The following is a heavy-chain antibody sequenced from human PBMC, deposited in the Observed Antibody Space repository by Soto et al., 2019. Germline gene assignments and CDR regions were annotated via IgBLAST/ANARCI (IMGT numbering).Heavy chain of an antibody. Sequence: PSETLSLTCTVSGGSISSGDYYWSWIRQPPGKGLEWIGYIYYSGSTYYNPSLKSRVTISVDTSKNQFSLKLSSVTAADTAVYYCARLGRVATITYLDAFDIWGQGTMVTVSS. CDR3: ARLGRVATITYLDAFDI. D-gene: IGHD5-12*01. CDR2: IYYSGST. V-gene: IGHV4-30-4*01. J-gene: IGHJ3*02. CDR1: GGSISSGDYY.